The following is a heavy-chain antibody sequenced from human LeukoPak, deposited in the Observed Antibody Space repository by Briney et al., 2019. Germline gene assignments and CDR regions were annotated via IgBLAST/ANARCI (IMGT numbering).Heavy chain of an antibody. CDR3: TKDPNGDYVGAFDM. CDR2: ITGSGRGA. Sequence: GGSLRLSCTASGLTFSNYATTWVRQAPGKGLEWVSSITGSGRGAYYADSVKGRFSVSRDNSQNTVFLHMNSLRADDTALYYCTKDPNGDYVGAFDMWGPGTMVTVSS. J-gene: IGHJ3*02. V-gene: IGHV3-23*01. CDR1: GLTFSNYA. D-gene: IGHD4-17*01.